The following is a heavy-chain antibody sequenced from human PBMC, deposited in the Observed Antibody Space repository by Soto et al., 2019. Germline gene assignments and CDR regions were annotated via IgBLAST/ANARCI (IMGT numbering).Heavy chain of an antibody. CDR1: GYTFTGYA. CDR2: INAGNGNT. V-gene: IGHV1-3*01. J-gene: IGHJ4*02. CDR3: AGGIAPYYFDY. Sequence: ASVKVSCTASGYTFTGYAMHWVRQAPGQRLEWMGWINAGNGNTKYSQKFQGRVTITRDTSASTAYMELSSLRSEDTAVYYCAGGIAPYYFDYWGQGTLVTVSS. D-gene: IGHD6-13*01.